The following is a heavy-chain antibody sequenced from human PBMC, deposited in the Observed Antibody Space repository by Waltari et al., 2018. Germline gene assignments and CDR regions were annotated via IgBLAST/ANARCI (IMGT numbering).Heavy chain of an antibody. J-gene: IGHJ3*02. CDR1: GGTFSSYA. V-gene: IGHV1-69*01. CDR2: IIPIFGTA. CDR3: ARDKLGYCSSTSCYGAGI. Sequence: QVQLVQSGAEVQKPGSSVKVSCKASGGTFSSYAISWVRQAPGPGLEWMGGIIPIFGTANYAQKFQGRVTITADESTSTAYMELSSLRSEDTAVYYCARDKLGYCSSTSCYGAGIWGQGTMVTVSS. D-gene: IGHD2-2*01.